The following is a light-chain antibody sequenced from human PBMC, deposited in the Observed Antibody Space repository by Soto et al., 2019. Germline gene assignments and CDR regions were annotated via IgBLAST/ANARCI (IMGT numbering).Light chain of an antibody. CDR2: GAS. Sequence: EIVLTQSPGTLSLSPGERATLSCRASQSVSSNYLAWYQQQKPGQAPRLLIYGASNRATGVPDRFSGSGSGTDFSLAISRLEPEDFAVYYCQQYGSSSWTFGQGTKVEIK. CDR3: QQYGSSSWT. CDR1: QSVSSNY. J-gene: IGKJ1*01. V-gene: IGKV3-20*01.